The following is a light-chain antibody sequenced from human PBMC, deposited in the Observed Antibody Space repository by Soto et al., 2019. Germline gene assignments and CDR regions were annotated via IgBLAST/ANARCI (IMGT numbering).Light chain of an antibody. CDR2: VAS. CDR1: QGINNW. CDR3: XXXXSFPIT. Sequence: DIQMTQSPSSVSASVGDRVTITCRASQGINNWLAWYQQKPGKAPKLLIYVASSLQSGVPSRFSGSGSGTEFTLTINSLQPXXXXXXXXXXXXSFPITFGQGTRLEIK. V-gene: IGKV1-12*01. J-gene: IGKJ5*01.